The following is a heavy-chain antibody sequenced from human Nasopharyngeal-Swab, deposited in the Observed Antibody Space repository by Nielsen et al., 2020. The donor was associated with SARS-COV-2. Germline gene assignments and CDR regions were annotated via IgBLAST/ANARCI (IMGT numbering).Heavy chain of an antibody. Sequence: GGSLILSFAASGFTFSSYSMNWVRQAPGKGLEWVSYISSSSSTISYADSVKGRFTISRDNAKNSLYLQMNSLRDEDTAVYYCASQLTYYDFWSGLLYYYYMDVWGKGTTVTVSS. V-gene: IGHV3-48*02. CDR1: GFTFSSYS. J-gene: IGHJ6*03. CDR2: ISSSSSTI. CDR3: ASQLTYYDFWSGLLYYYYMDV. D-gene: IGHD3-3*01.